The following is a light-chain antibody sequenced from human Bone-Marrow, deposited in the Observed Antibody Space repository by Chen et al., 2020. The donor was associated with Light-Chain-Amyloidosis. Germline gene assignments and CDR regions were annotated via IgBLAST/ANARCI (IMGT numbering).Light chain of an antibody. J-gene: IGKJ4*01. CDR1: QSVLYSSNNKNY. V-gene: IGKV4-1*01. CDR2: WAS. CDR3: QQYYSTLT. Sequence: DIVMTQSPDSLDVSLGERATINCKSSQSVLYSSNNKNYLAWYQQKPGQPPKLLIYWASTRESGVPDRFSGSGSGTDFTLTISSLQAEDVAVYYCQQYYSTLTFGGGTKVEIK.